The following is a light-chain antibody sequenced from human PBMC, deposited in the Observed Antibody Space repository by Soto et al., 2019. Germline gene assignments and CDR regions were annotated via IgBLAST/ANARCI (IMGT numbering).Light chain of an antibody. J-gene: IGKJ3*01. CDR1: QDINNY. CDR3: QQYDNLPFT. CDR2: DAS. V-gene: IGKV1-33*01. Sequence: DIQMTQSPSSLSASVGDRVTITCQASQDINNYLNWYHQKPGKAPKLLIYDASNLKTGVPSRFSGSGSGTHFTLTISSLQPEDIATYYCQQYDNLPFTFGPGTKVDIK.